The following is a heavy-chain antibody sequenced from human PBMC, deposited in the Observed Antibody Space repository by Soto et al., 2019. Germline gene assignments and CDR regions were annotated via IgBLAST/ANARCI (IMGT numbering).Heavy chain of an antibody. D-gene: IGHD3-3*01. Sequence: ASVKVSCKASAYTFTSYDINWVRQATGQGLEWMGWMNPNSGNTGYAQKFQGRVTMTRNTSISTAYMELSSLRSEDTAVYYCARGFFHVLRFLDIPVGWDPYYFDYWGQGTLVTVSS. J-gene: IGHJ4*02. CDR1: AYTFTSYD. CDR2: MNPNSGNT. CDR3: ARGFFHVLRFLDIPVGWDPYYFDY. V-gene: IGHV1-8*01.